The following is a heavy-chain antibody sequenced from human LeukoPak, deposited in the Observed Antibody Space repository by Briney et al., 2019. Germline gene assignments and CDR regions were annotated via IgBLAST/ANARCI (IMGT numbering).Heavy chain of an antibody. J-gene: IGHJ6*03. CDR3: ARDQSTRKPYYYCMDV. Sequence: GASVKVSCKASGYTFTGYYMHWVRQAPGQGLEWMGWINPNSGGTNYAQKFQGGVTMTRDTSISTAYMELSRLRSDDTAVYYCARDQSTRKPYYYCMDVWGKGTTVTVSS. D-gene: IGHD1-14*01. CDR2: INPNSGGT. V-gene: IGHV1-2*02. CDR1: GYTFTGYY.